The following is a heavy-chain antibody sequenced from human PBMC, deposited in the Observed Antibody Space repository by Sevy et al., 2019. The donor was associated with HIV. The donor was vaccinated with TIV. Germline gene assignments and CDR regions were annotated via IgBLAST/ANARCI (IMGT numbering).Heavy chain of an antibody. J-gene: IGHJ6*02. CDR2: ISSSGSTI. D-gene: IGHD3-3*01. CDR1: GFTFSDYY. Sequence: GESLKISCADSGFTFSDYYMSWIRQAPGKGLEWVSYISSSGSTIYYADSVKGRFTISRDNAKNSLYLQMNSLRAEDTAVYYCAGYYDFWSGYPGMDVWGPGTTVTVSS. V-gene: IGHV3-11*01. CDR3: AGYYDFWSGYPGMDV.